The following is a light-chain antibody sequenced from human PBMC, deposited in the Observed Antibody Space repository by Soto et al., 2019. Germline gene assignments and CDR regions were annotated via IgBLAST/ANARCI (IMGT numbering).Light chain of an antibody. CDR2: GAS. CDR3: QQSRSYAST. V-gene: IGKV1-9*01. Sequence: IQYTTAPASLSASVVDSVTITCRASQGITSYLAWYQQKPGKAPNLLIYGASTLQSGVPSRFSGSGSGTDFTLTLSRQQAEDFATYYCQQSRSYASTFGGGTKVDIK. CDR1: QGITSY. J-gene: IGKJ4*01.